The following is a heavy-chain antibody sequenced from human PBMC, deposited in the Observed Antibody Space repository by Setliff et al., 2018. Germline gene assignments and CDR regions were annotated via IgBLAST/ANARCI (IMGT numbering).Heavy chain of an antibody. J-gene: IGHJ4*02. V-gene: IGHV4-38-2*01. CDR1: GYSISSGYY. D-gene: IGHD2-15*01. CDR2: TYHSGST. CDR3: ARRHCSGGSCYSLNYFDY. Sequence: SETLSLTCAVSGYSISSGYYWGWIRQPPGRGLEWIGSTYHSGSTYYNPSLKSRVTISVDTSKKQFSLKLSSVTAADTAVYYCARRHCSGGSCYSLNYFDYWGQGTLVTVSS.